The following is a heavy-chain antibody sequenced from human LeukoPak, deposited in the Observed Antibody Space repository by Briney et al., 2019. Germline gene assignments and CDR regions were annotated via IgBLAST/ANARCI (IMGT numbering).Heavy chain of an antibody. D-gene: IGHD2-2*01. J-gene: IGHJ4*02. V-gene: IGHV3-11*03. CDR3: ARHHCSTTSCYHYFHC. Sequence: KPGGSLRLSCAASGFTFSSYAMSWVRQAPGKGLEWVSYISTSSSYTNYADSVKGRFTISRDNAKSSVYLQMNSLRAEDTAVYYCARHHCSTTSCYHYFHCWGQGTLVTVCS. CDR1: GFTFSSYA. CDR2: ISTSSSYT.